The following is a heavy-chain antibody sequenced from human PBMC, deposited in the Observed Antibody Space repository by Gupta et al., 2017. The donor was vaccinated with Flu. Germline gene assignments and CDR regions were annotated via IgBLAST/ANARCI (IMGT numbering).Heavy chain of an antibody. Sequence: LSCVASGFTFYSDGMHWVRQAPGKGLEWVAVISVDGSTTWYADSVKGRFTTSRDNSKNTLFLQMNSLRVEDTAVYYCAKDTETLAYWGQGTLVTVSS. CDR1: GFTFYSDG. CDR3: AKDTETLAY. V-gene: IGHV3-30*18. CDR2: ISVDGSTT. J-gene: IGHJ4*02.